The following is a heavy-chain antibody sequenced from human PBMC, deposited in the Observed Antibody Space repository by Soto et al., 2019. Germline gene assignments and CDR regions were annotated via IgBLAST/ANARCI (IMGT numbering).Heavy chain of an antibody. CDR3: ARTSIAVAGTGWFDP. Sequence: QVTLKESGPVLVKHTETLTLTCTVSGFSLSNARMGVSWIRQPPGKALEWLAHIFSNDEKSYSTSLKSRLTISKDTSKSQVVLTMTNMDPVDTATYYCARTSIAVAGTGWFDPWGQGTLVTVS. J-gene: IGHJ5*02. CDR2: IFSNDEK. V-gene: IGHV2-26*01. CDR1: GFSLSNARMG. D-gene: IGHD6-19*01.